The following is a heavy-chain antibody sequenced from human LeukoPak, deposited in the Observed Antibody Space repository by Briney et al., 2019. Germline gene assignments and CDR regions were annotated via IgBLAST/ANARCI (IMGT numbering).Heavy chain of an antibody. Sequence: TAGSLRLSCSASRFTFSTYSMNWVRQAPGKGLEWVSHISDSSSTIYYADSVKGRFTISRDNAKNSLYLQMNSLRDEDTAVYYCARDGRWELLPFGMDVWGQGTTVIVSS. D-gene: IGHD1-26*01. CDR1: RFTFSTYS. J-gene: IGHJ6*02. CDR3: ARDGRWELLPFGMDV. CDR2: ISDSSSTI. V-gene: IGHV3-48*02.